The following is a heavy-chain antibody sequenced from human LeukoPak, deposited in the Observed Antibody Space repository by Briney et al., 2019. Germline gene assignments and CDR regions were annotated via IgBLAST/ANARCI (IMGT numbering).Heavy chain of an antibody. CDR3: ATSIAVASTDY. J-gene: IGHJ4*02. Sequence: GGSLGLSCAASGFSVSSTYMSWVRQAPGKGLEWVSVIYSGGRTYYADSVKGRFTISRDNSKNTLYLQMNSLRAEDTAVYYCATSIAVASTDYWGQGTLVTVSS. CDR2: IYSGGRT. D-gene: IGHD6-19*01. V-gene: IGHV3-66*01. CDR1: GFSVSSTY.